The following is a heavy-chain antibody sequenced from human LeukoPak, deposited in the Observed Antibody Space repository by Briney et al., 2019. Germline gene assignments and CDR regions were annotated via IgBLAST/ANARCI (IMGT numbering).Heavy chain of an antibody. Sequence: GGSLRLSCEASGSTFISYLIHWVRQAPGKGLEWVALISKDGTRDWYATSVRGRFTISRDNSKNTVYLHMNSLRPEDTALYYCVRDAGTIPEVVNAHFDYWGQGTLVTVSS. D-gene: IGHD2-15*01. V-gene: IGHV3-30-3*01. J-gene: IGHJ4*02. CDR2: ISKDGTRD. CDR3: VRDAGTIPEVVNAHFDY. CDR1: GSTFISYL.